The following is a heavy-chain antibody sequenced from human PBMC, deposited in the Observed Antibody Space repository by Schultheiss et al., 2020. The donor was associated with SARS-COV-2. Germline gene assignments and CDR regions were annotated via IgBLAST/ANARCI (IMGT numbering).Heavy chain of an antibody. CDR1: GYTFTSYD. Sequence: ASVKVSCKASGYTFTSYDINWVRQATGQGLEWMGWMNPNSGNTGYAQKFQGRVTMTRNTSISTAYMELNSLRAEDTAVYYCARGKKITMVQGVPTYYYYGMDVWGQGTTVTVSS. CDR3: ARGKKITMVQGVPTYYYYGMDV. CDR2: MNPNSGNT. J-gene: IGHJ6*02. V-gene: IGHV1-8*01. D-gene: IGHD3-10*01.